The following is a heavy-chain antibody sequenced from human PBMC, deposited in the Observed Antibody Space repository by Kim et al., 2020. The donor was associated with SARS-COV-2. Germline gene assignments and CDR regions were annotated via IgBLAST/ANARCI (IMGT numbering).Heavy chain of an antibody. D-gene: IGHD6-19*01. Sequence: NTRSAQKYQDRVAITRDKAARTAYLEVSGLRSEDTAVYYCAREAVAGSFDHWGQGTLVTVSS. V-gene: IGHV1-3*01. CDR2: NT. J-gene: IGHJ4*02. CDR3: AREAVAGSFDH.